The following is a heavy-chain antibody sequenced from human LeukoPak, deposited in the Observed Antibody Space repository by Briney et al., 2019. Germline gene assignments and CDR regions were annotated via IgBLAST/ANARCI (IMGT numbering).Heavy chain of an antibody. V-gene: IGHV4-34*01. D-gene: IGHD3-10*01. CDR3: AREGDPTGSYYNY. Sequence: PSETLSLTCAVYGGSFSGYYWSWIRQPPGKGLEWIGEIHHSGSTNYNPSLKSRVTMSIDKSKNQFSLNLNSVTAADTAVYYCAREGDPTGSYYNYWGQGILVTVSS. CDR2: IHHSGST. J-gene: IGHJ4*02. CDR1: GGSFSGYY.